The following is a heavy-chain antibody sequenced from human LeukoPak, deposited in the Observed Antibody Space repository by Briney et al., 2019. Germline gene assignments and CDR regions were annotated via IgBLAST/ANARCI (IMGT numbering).Heavy chain of an antibody. CDR2: ITASGSTT. CDR1: GFTFSSYP. CDR3: AKELRMTV. J-gene: IGHJ4*02. D-gene: IGHD2-21*02. V-gene: IGHV3-23*01. Sequence: GGSLRLSCAASGFTFSSYPMTWVRQAPGKGLEWVSAITASGSTTYYADSVKGRFTISRDNSKNTLYLQMNRLRAEDTAVYYCAKELRMTVWGQGSLVTVSS.